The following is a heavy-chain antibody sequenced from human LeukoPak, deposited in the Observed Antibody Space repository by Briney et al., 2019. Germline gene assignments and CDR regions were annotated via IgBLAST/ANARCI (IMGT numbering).Heavy chain of an antibody. D-gene: IGHD6-19*01. CDR2: ISGSGGST. J-gene: IGHJ6*02. Sequence: GGSLRLSCAASGFTFSSYAMSWVRQAPGKGLEGVSAISGSGGSTYYADSVKGRFTISRDNSKNTLYLQMNSLRAEDTAVYYCAKTPVAGTDYGMDVWGQGTTVTVSS. V-gene: IGHV3-23*01. CDR3: AKTPVAGTDYGMDV. CDR1: GFTFSSYA.